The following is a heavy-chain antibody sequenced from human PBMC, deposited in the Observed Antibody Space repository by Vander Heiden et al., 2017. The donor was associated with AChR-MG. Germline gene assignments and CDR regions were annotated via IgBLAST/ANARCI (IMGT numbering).Heavy chain of an antibody. CDR3: AKEDAWRKGKANWFDP. CDR1: GYTFTSYA. Sequence: HVQLVQSGSELKKPGASVKVSCKASGYTFTSYAMNWVRQAPGQGLEWMRWINTNTGNPTYAQGFTGRFVFSLDTSVSTADLKISSIKAEETAVYYCAKEDAWRKGKANWFDPWGQGTLVTVSS. CDR2: INTNTGNP. J-gene: IGHJ5*02. D-gene: IGHD3-3*01. V-gene: IGHV7-4-1*02.